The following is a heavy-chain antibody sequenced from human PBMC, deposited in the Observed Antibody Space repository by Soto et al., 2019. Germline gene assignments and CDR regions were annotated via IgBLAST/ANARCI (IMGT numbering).Heavy chain of an antibody. CDR1: GGTFSSYA. V-gene: IGHV1-69*13. J-gene: IGHJ6*02. Sequence: SVKVSCKASGGTFSSYAISWVRQAPGQGLEWMGGIIPIFGTANYAQKFQGRVTITADESTSTAYMELSSLRSEDTAVYYCARDPLRLYVVVPAASGGYYYYGMDVWGQGTTVTVSS. D-gene: IGHD2-2*01. CDR2: IIPIFGTA. CDR3: ARDPLRLYVVVPAASGGYYYYGMDV.